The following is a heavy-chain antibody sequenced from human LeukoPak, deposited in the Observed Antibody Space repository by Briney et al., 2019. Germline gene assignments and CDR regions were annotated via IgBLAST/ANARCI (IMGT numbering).Heavy chain of an antibody. V-gene: IGHV4-39*01. Sequence: PSETLSLTCTVSGGSISNSSYYWGWIRQPPGKGLEWIGSIYYSGSTYYNPSLKSRVTISVETSKNQFSLKLSSVTAADTAVYYCASHSSYVSHFRSWGRGPLVTVSP. J-gene: IGHJ5*02. CDR1: GGSISNSSYY. CDR2: IYYSGST. CDR3: ASHSSYVSHFRS. D-gene: IGHD2/OR15-2a*01.